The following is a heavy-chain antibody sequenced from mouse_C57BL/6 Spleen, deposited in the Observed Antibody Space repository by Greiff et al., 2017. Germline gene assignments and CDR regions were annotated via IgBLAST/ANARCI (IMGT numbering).Heavy chain of an antibody. V-gene: IGHV5-4*01. D-gene: IGHD1-1*01. CDR1: GFTFSSYA. CDR3: ARYYYCSREGFDY. CDR2: ISDGGSYT. Sequence: EVQRVESGGGLVKPGGSLKLSCAASGFTFSSYAMSWVRQTPEKRLEWVATISDGGSYTYYPDNVKGRYTISRDNAKNNLYLQMSHLTSEDTAMYYCARYYYCSREGFDYWGQGTTLTVSS. J-gene: IGHJ2*01.